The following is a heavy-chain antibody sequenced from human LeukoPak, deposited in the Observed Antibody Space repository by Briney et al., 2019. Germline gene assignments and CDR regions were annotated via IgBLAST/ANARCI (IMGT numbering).Heavy chain of an antibody. CDR2: IYGGGST. CDR1: GFTVSLNY. CDR3: ASASCSGSSCYSGYFDY. V-gene: IGHV3-53*01. D-gene: IGHD2-15*01. J-gene: IGHJ4*02. Sequence: GGSLRLSCAASGFTVSLNYMSWVRQAPGKGLEWVSVIYGGGSTYYADSVRDRFTISRDNSKNTLYLQMNSLRAEDTAVYYCASASCSGSSCYSGYFDYWGQGTLVTVSS.